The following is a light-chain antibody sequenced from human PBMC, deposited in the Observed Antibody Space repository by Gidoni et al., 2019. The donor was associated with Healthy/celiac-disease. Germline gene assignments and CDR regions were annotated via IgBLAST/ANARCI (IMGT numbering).Light chain of an antibody. CDR1: QSISSH. CDR3: QQSYTMPRT. CDR2: AAS. V-gene: IGKV1-39*01. Sequence: DIQMTQSPSSLSASVGDRVSIPCRANQSISSHLNWYQQKSGKSPNLLINAASSLQGGVPSRLSGSGSWTDFTPTVSDLQPEDFAAYYCQQSYTMPRTFGQGTKIEMK. J-gene: IGKJ1*01.